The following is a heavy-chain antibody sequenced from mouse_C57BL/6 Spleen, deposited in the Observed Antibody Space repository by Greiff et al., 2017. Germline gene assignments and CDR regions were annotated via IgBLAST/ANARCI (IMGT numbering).Heavy chain of an antibody. Sequence: VQLQQPGAELVMPGASVKLSCKASGYTFTSYWMHWVKQRPGHGLEWIGEIDPSDSYTNYNQKLKGKSTLTVDKSSSTAYMQLSSLTSEDSAVYDCAREGGLREGLDYWGQGTTLTVSA. CDR2: IDPSDSYT. V-gene: IGHV1-69*01. CDR3: AREGGLREGLDY. J-gene: IGHJ2*01. D-gene: IGHD2-4*01. CDR1: GYTFTSYW.